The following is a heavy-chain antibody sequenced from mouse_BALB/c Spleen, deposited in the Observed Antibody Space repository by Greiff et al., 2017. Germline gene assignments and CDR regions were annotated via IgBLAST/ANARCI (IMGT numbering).Heavy chain of an antibody. CDR1: GYSITSGYY. CDR2: ISYDGSN. J-gene: IGHJ2*01. V-gene: IGHV3-6*02. Sequence: EVKVEESGPGLVKPSQSLSLTCSVTGYSITSGYYWNWIRQFPGNKLEWMGYISYDGSNNYNPSLKNRISITRDTSKNQFFLKLNSVTTEDTATYYCARYYRLYFDYWGQGTTLTVSS. CDR3: ARYYRLYFDY. D-gene: IGHD2-14*01.